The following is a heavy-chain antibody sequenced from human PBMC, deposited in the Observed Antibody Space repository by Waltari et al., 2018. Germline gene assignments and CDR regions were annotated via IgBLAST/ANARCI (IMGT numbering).Heavy chain of an antibody. V-gene: IGHV3-21*06. J-gene: IGHJ4*02. CDR2: ISSCGSYI. Sequence: EVQLVESGGGLVKPGGSLRLSCAASGFTFSLFSMNWVRQAPGRGLGGVSTISSCGSYIYYADSVKGRFTISRDNAKNSVYLQMNSLRVDDTAVYYCTMAPDVPVRPTWGWGQGSLVTVSS. D-gene: IGHD7-27*01. CDR1: GFTFSLFS. CDR3: TMAPDVPVRPTWG.